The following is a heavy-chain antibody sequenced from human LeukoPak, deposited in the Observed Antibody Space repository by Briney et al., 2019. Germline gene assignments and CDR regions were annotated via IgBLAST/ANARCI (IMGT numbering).Heavy chain of an antibody. V-gene: IGHV3-64*01. CDR1: GFTLRSHA. D-gene: IGHD5-12*01. CDR3: ARRGGSTFMDG. J-gene: IGHJ6*03. Sequence: GGSLRLSCAASGFTLRSHALHWVRRAPGKGLEYISGISGDGGSTSYATSVKVRFIMSRDTSKNMLHLQMAGLRAEESAAYCWARRGGSTFMDGGGKGTSVTVS. CDR2: ISGDGGST.